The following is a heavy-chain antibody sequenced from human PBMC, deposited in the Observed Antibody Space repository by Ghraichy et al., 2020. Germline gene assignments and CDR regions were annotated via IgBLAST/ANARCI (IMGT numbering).Heavy chain of an antibody. CDR3: ARESVAGGTYYYYYMDV. D-gene: IGHD6-19*01. J-gene: IGHJ6*03. V-gene: IGHV3-7*01. CDR2: IKVDGSEK. CDR1: GFSSRSYW. Sequence: GESLKISCEVSGFSSRSYWMSWVRQAPGKGLEWVAKIKVDGSEKYYVDSVKGRFTISRDNAKNSLFLQMNSLRADDTAVYYCARESVAGGTYYYYYMDVWGKGTTVTVSS.